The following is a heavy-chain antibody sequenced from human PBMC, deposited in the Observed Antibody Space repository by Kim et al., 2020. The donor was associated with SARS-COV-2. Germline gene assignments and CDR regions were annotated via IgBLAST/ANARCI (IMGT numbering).Heavy chain of an antibody. Sequence: QRFKGRVTMTRDTSTSTVYMELSSLRSEDTAVYYCARDLVVVPAASGFDYWGQGTLVTVSS. V-gene: IGHV1-46*01. D-gene: IGHD2-2*01. CDR3: ARDLVVVPAASGFDY. J-gene: IGHJ4*02.